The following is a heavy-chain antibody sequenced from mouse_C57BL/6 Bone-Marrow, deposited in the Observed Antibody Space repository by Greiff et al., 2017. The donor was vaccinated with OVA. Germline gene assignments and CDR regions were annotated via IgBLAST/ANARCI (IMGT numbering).Heavy chain of an antibody. Sequence: VQVVESGPGLVQPSQSLSITCTVSGFSLTSYGVHWVRQSPGKGLEWLGVIWRGGSTDYNAAFMSRLSITKDNSKSQVFFKMNSLQADDTAIYYCAKKGGYYWYFDVWGTGTTVTVSS. J-gene: IGHJ1*03. V-gene: IGHV2-5*01. CDR1: GFSLTSYG. CDR3: AKKGGYYWYFDV. CDR2: IWRGGST. D-gene: IGHD2-2*01.